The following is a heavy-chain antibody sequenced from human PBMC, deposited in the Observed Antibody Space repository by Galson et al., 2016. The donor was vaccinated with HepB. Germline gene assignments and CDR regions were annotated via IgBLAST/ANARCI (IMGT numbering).Heavy chain of an antibody. CDR1: GFSFSTYG. Sequence: SLRLSCAASGFSFSTYGMHWVRQAPGKGLEWVAVIWHDGSIKYYGESVKGRFTISRDNSKNPLFLQMTALRVEDTAVYYCARDSSRSGPMYSYYYMDAWGKGTTVTVSS. CDR2: IWHDGSIK. J-gene: IGHJ6*03. CDR3: ARDSSRSGPMYSYYYMDA. D-gene: IGHD6-13*01. V-gene: IGHV3-33*01.